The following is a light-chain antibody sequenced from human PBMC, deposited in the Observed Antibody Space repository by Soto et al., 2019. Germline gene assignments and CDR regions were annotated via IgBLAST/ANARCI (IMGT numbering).Light chain of an antibody. CDR1: QGISSW. V-gene: IGKV1-12*01. CDR3: DQAKRFPHT. CDR2: AAS. Sequence: EIQMTQSPSSVSASVGDRVTITCRASQGISSWLAWYQQKPGKAPKLLIYAASSLQSGVPSRYSGSGSGKHFTLTISRLQPEEFATYYCDQAKRFPHTFGQGTKLEIK. J-gene: IGKJ2*01.